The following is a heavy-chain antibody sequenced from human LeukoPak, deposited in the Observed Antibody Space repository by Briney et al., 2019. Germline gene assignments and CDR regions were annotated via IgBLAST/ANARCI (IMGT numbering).Heavy chain of an antibody. J-gene: IGHJ4*02. CDR3: ARDSSSGWNPPFDY. CDR2: IKQDGSEK. D-gene: IGHD6-19*01. CDR1: GFTFSSHW. Sequence: GGSLRLSCAASGFTFSSHWMSWVRQAPGKGLEWVANIKQDGSEKHYVDSVKGRFTISRDNAENSLYLQMNTLRAEDTAVYYCARDSSSGWNPPFDYWGQGTLVTVSS. V-gene: IGHV3-7*01.